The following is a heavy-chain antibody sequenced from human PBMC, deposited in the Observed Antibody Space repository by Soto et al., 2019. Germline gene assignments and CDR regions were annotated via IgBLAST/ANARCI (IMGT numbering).Heavy chain of an antibody. CDR1: GGTFNSYA. V-gene: IGHV1-69*13. J-gene: IGHJ5*02. CDR3: AGAGPYYDFWSGSNWFDP. CDR2: IIPIFGTA. D-gene: IGHD3-3*01. Sequence: GASVKVSCKASGGTFNSYAISWVRQAPGQGXEWMGGIIPIFGTANYAQNFHGRVTITADESTSTAYMGLSSLRSEDTAVYYCAGAGPYYDFWSGSNWFDPWGQGTLVTVFS.